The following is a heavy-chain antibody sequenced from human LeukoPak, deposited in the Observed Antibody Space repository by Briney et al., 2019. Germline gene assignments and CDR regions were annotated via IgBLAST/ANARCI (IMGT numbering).Heavy chain of an antibody. CDR1: GFTVSGDY. CDR3: ARDRGRYYMDV. J-gene: IGHJ6*03. CDR2: IYSGGST. V-gene: IGHV3-53*01. D-gene: IGHD6-25*01. Sequence: GGSLRLSCAASGFTVSGDYMSWVRQAPGKGLEWVSVIYSGGSTYYADSVKGRFTISRDNSKNTLYLQMNSLRAEDTAVYYCARDRGRYYMDVWGKGTTVTISS.